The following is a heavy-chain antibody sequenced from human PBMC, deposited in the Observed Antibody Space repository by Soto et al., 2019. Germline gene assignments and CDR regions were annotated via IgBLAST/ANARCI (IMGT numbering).Heavy chain of an antibody. CDR3: ARDNVQPIPYWFDP. D-gene: IGHD2-2*02. CDR2: IYHSGST. J-gene: IGHJ5*02. V-gene: IGHV4-4*02. Sequence: QVQLQESGPGLVKPSGTLSLTCAVSGGSISSSNWWSWVRQPPGKGLEWIGEIYHSGSTNYNPSPKSRVTISVDKSKNRFSLKLSPVTAADTAVYYCARDNVQPIPYWFDPWGQGTLVTVSS. CDR1: GGSISSSNW.